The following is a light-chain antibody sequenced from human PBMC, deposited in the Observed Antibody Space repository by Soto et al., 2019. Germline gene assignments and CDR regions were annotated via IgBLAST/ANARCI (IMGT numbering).Light chain of an antibody. Sequence: IQLTQSPTSLSASVGDRVTITCRASQGITNYLAWYQQKPGKAPKLLIYSAYTLQSGVPSRFSGSGSGTDFTLTISSLQPEDFATYYCQQSYSTPITFGQGTRLEIK. V-gene: IGKV1-39*01. CDR3: QQSYSTPIT. CDR1: QGITNY. CDR2: SAY. J-gene: IGKJ5*01.